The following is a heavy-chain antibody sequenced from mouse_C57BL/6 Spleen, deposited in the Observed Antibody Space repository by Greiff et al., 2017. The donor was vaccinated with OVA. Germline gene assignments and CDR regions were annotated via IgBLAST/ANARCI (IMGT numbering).Heavy chain of an antibody. J-gene: IGHJ3*01. D-gene: IGHD3-2*02. Sequence: QVQLQQPGAELVMPGASVKLSCKASGYTFTSYWMHWVKQRPGQGLEWIGEIDPSDSYTNYNQKFKGKSTLTVDKSSSTAYMQLSSLTSEDSAVYYWARWGSSGYVGFAYWGQGTLVTVSA. CDR3: ARWGSSGYVGFAY. CDR1: GYTFTSYW. CDR2: IDPSDSYT. V-gene: IGHV1-69*01.